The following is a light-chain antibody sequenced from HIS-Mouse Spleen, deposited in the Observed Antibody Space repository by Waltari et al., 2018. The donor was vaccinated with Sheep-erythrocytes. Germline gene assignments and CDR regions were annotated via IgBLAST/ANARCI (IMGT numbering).Light chain of an antibody. CDR3: MQGTHWPPLT. Sequence: DVVMTQSPLSLPVTLGQPASISCRSSQSLVHSDGNTYLNWFQQRPGHSPRRLMYKGSNRDSGVPDRFSGSGSGTDFTLKISRVEAEDVGVYYCMQGTHWPPLTFGQGTKVEIK. CDR1: QSLVHSDGNTY. CDR2: KGS. V-gene: IGKV2-30*02. J-gene: IGKJ1*01.